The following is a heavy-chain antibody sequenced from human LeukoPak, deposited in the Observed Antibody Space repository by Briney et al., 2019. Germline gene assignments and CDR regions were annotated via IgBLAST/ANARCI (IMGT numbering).Heavy chain of an antibody. J-gene: IGHJ5*02. CDR1: GGSISSYY. Sequence: PSETLSLTCTVSGGSISSYYWSWIRQPPGKGLEWIGEINHSGSTNYNPSLKSRVTISVDTSKNQFSLKLSSVTAADTAVYYCARGTALPITGTTSVNWFDPWGQGTLVTVSS. CDR2: INHSGST. D-gene: IGHD1-7*01. V-gene: IGHV4-34*01. CDR3: ARGTALPITGTTSVNWFDP.